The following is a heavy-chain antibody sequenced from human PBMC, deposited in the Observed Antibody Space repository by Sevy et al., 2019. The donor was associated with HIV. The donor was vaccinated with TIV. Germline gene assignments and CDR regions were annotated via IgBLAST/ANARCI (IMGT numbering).Heavy chain of an antibody. V-gene: IGHV1-18*01. CDR1: GYTFIKHP. J-gene: IGHJ4*02. D-gene: IGHD3-22*01. CDR3: ASDSDCSGRYYLDYFDS. Sequence: AAVKVSCKTSGYTFIKHPLSWVRQAPRQGLEWMGCIRTYNGETKYRQKFQGRATMTTDTSTSTAYMELRGRRSDDTALYYCASDSDCSGRYYLDYFDSWGQGTLVTVSS. CDR2: IRTYNGET.